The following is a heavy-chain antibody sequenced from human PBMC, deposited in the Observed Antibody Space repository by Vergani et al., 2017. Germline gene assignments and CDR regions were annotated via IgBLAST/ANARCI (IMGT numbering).Heavy chain of an antibody. CDR1: VGSIITSY. D-gene: IGHD6-13*01. J-gene: IGHJ6*03. CDR2: LSHSGRT. V-gene: IGHV4-59*01. CDR3: ARGVAAAGDFFYYYMDV. Sequence: QVQLQESGPGLVTPSETLSLTCTVSVGSIITSYCTSIRQPPGKGLEWLGYLSHSGRTNYNPSLKSRVTISVDTSKNPFSLKLSSVTAADTAVYYCARGVAAAGDFFYYYMDVWGKGSTVTVSS.